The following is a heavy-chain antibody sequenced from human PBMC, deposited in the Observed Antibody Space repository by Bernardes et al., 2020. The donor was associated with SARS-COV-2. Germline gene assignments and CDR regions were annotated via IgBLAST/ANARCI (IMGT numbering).Heavy chain of an antibody. CDR2: ISNNSSYR. CDR1: GFTFGDYT. Sequence: GGSLRLSCAASGFTFGDYTMGWVRQAPGKGLEWVSIISNNSSYRHNPDSAKGRFTISRDNAKNSMYLQMNSLGAEDTAVYYCARDGSAWSRDLWGQGTLVTVSS. CDR3: ARDGSAWSRDL. D-gene: IGHD6-19*01. V-gene: IGHV3-21*01. J-gene: IGHJ5*02.